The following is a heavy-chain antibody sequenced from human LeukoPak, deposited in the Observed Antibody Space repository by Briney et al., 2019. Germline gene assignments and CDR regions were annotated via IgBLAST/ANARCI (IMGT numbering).Heavy chain of an antibody. J-gene: IGHJ4*02. CDR2: INHSGST. V-gene: IGHV4-34*01. Sequence: SETLSLTCAVYGGSFSGYYWSWIRQPPGKGLELIGEINHSGSTNYNPSLKSRVTISVDTSKNQFSLKLSSVTAADTAVYYCARGIGYSYGLDYWGQGTLVTVSS. CDR1: GGSFSGYY. D-gene: IGHD5-18*01. CDR3: ARGIGYSYGLDY.